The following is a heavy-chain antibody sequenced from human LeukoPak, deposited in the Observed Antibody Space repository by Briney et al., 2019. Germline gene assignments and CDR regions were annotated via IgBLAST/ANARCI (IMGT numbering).Heavy chain of an antibody. CDR2: ISGSGGST. V-gene: IGHV3-23*01. D-gene: IGHD5-18*01. CDR3: ARGRPGYSFDY. J-gene: IGHJ4*02. CDR1: GFTFSSYA. Sequence: GGSLRLSCAASGFTFSSYAMSWVRQAPGKGLEWVSAISGSGGSTYYADSVKGRFTISRDSSKNTLYFQMSSLRAGDTAMYYCARGRPGYSFDYWGQGTLVTVSS.